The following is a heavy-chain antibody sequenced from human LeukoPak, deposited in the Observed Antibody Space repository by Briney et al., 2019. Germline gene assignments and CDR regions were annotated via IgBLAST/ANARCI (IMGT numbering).Heavy chain of an antibody. J-gene: IGHJ3*02. CDR2: VDPEDGET. Sequence: GASVKVSCKASGYTFTDYYMHWVQQAPGKGLEWMGRVDPEDGETIYAEKFQGRVTITADTSTDTAYMELSSLRSEDTAVYYCATVYGSSSSLSSGAFDIWGQGTMVTVSS. D-gene: IGHD6-6*01. CDR1: GYTFTDYY. CDR3: ATVYGSSSSLSSGAFDI. V-gene: IGHV1-69-2*01.